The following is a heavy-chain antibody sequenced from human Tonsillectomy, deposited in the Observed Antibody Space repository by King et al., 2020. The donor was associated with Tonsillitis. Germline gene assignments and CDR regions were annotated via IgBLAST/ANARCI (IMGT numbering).Heavy chain of an antibody. Sequence: QLQESGPGLVKPSETLSLACTVSGDSISSSTYYWGWIRQPPGKGLEWIGRIYYSGSTYYNPSLLSRVTISVDTSKNQFSLKLSSVTAADTAVYYCARLGGVRDSDYGGGFDYWGQGTLVTVSS. CDR3: ARLGGVRDSDYGGGFDY. CDR2: IYYSGST. V-gene: IGHV4-39*01. D-gene: IGHD4-17*01. CDR1: GDSISSSTYY. J-gene: IGHJ4*02.